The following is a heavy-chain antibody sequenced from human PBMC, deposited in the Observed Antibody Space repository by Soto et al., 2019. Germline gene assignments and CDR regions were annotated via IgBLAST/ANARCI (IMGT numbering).Heavy chain of an antibody. Sequence: PSETLSLTCTVSGGSISSYYWSWIRQPPGKGLEWIGYTYDTGSTNYNPSLKSRVTISVDTSKNQFSLKLSSVTVADTAVYYCARDPLSSGWNTPGYCGPGALVTVSS. V-gene: IGHV4-59*12. CDR3: ARDPLSSGWNTPGY. D-gene: IGHD6-19*01. CDR2: TYDTGST. J-gene: IGHJ4*02. CDR1: GGSISSYY.